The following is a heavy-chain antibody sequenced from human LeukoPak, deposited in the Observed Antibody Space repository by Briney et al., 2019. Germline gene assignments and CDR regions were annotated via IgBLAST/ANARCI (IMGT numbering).Heavy chain of an antibody. CDR3: ARGGRSSSWLYYMDV. V-gene: IGHV4-61*02. J-gene: IGHJ6*03. CDR1: GGSISSSSYY. Sequence: SETLSLTCTVSGGSISSSSYYWSWIRQPAGKGLEWIGRIYTSGSTNYNPSLKSRVTMSVDTSKNQFSLNLSSVTAADTAVYYCARGGRSSSWLYYMDVWGKGTTVTISS. D-gene: IGHD6-13*01. CDR2: IYTSGST.